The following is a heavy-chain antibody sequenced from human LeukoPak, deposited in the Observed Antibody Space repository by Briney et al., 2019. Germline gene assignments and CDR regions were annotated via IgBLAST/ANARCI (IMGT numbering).Heavy chain of an antibody. CDR3: AREVGARFGY. D-gene: IGHD1-26*01. V-gene: IGHV3-53*01. CDR2: IYSDGST. J-gene: IGHJ4*02. Sequence: GGSLRLSCAASGFTVSSNYMSWVRQAPGKGLEWVSEIYSDGSTYYAASVKGRFSISRDNSKNTVYLQMNSLRGEDTAVYYCAREVGARFGYWGQGTLVTVSS. CDR1: GFTVSSNY.